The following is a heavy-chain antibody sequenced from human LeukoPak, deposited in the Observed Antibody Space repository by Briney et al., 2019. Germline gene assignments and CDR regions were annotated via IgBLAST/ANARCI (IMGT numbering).Heavy chain of an antibody. CDR3: TTDVNGEDDSSAPGAFDI. CDR1: GFTFSRYA. CDR2: IKSKTDGGTT. V-gene: IGHV3-15*01. D-gene: IGHD3-22*01. Sequence: GGSLRLSCAASGFTFSRYAMSWVRQAPGKGLEWVGRIKSKTDGGTTDYAGPVKGRFTISRDDSKNTLYLQMNSLKTEDTAVYYCTTDVNGEDDSSAPGAFDIWGQGTMVTVSS. J-gene: IGHJ3*02.